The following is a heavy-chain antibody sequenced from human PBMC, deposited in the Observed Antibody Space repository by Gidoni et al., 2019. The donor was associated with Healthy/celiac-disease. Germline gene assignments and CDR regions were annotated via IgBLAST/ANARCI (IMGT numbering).Heavy chain of an antibody. J-gene: IGHJ3*02. CDR2: IIPIFGTA. CDR3: ARDSIGERGRKNDAFDI. CDR1: GGNFSSYA. V-gene: IGHV1-69*01. Sequence: QVQLVQSGAEVKKPWSSVQVSCKASGGNFSSYAISWVRQAPGQGLEWMGGIIPIFGTANYAQKFQGRVTITADESTSTAYMELSSLRSEDTAVYYCARDSIGERGRKNDAFDIWGQGTMVTVSS. D-gene: IGHD1-1*01.